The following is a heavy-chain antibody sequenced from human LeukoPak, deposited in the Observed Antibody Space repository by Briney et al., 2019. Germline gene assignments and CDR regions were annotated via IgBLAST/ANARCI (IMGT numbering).Heavy chain of an antibody. Sequence: SETLSLTCTVSGGSISNYWSWIRQPPGKGLEWVGYIYYSGSTNYNPSLKSRVTISVDTSKNQFSLKLSSVTAADTAVYYCASYGQSNYYDSSGYFYWGQGTLVTVSS. D-gene: IGHD3-22*01. J-gene: IGHJ4*02. CDR1: GGSISNY. CDR3: ASYGQSNYYDSSGYFY. V-gene: IGHV4-59*08. CDR2: IYYSGST.